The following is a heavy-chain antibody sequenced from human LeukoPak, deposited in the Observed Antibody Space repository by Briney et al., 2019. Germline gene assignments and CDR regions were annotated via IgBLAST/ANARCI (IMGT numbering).Heavy chain of an antibody. CDR3: ASSPYCSSTSCYRFYDGNDAFDI. V-gene: IGHV4-4*09. Sequence: KPSETLSLTCTVSGGSITSYYWSWIRQPPGKGLEWIGYIYTSGSTNYNPSLKSRVTISVDTSKNQFSLKLNSVTAADTAVYYCASSPYCSSTSCYRFYDGNDAFDIWGQGTMVTVS. CDR2: IYTSGST. D-gene: IGHD2-2*01. CDR1: GGSITSYY. J-gene: IGHJ3*02.